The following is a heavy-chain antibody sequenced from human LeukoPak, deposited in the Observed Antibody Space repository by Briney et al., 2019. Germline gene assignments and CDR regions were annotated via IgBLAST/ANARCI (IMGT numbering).Heavy chain of an antibody. J-gene: IGHJ6*02. Sequence: GGSLRLSCAASGFTFSSYAMSGVRQAPGKGLEWVSAISGSGGSTYYADSVKGRFTISRDNSKNTLYLQMNSLRTEDTALYYCAKVRGQSGYSGYGDNYYYGMAVWGQGTTVTVSS. CDR1: GFTFSSYA. CDR2: ISGSGGST. V-gene: IGHV3-23*01. CDR3: AKVRGQSGYSGYGDNYYYGMAV. D-gene: IGHD5-12*01.